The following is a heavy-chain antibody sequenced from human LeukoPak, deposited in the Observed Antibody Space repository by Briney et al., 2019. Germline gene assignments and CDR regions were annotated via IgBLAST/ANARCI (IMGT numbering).Heavy chain of an antibody. V-gene: IGHV4-59*01. Sequence: ASETLSLTCSVSGGSISGYYWNWIRQPPGKGLEWIGYVHYSGSTNYNPSLKSRVTISVDTSKNQFSLKLTSVTAADTAVYYCARGLLYCSSTSCRFFDSWGQGTLVTVSS. CDR3: ARGLLYCSSTSCRFFDS. D-gene: IGHD2-2*01. CDR2: VHYSGST. CDR1: GGSISGYY. J-gene: IGHJ4*02.